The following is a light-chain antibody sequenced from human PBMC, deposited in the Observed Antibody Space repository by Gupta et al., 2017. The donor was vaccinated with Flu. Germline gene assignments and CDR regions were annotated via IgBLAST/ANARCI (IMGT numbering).Light chain of an antibody. V-gene: IGKV1-39*01. CDR3: QQIYSAPRT. Sequence: IDMTQSPPSLSASVGDTVTITCRASHTLMTFLNWYQHKPGTAPKLLIYSGYFLQSGVPSRFSGSGSGTDFTLTVSNLQPEDSATYYWQQIYSAPRTLGQGTRVEVK. CDR2: SGY. J-gene: IGKJ1*01. CDR1: HTLMTF.